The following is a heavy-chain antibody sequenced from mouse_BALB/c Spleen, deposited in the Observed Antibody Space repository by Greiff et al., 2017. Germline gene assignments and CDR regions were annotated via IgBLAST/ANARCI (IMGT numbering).Heavy chain of an antibody. CDR2: INPSNGRT. D-gene: IGHD1-1*01. Sequence: QVQLQQPGAELVKPGASVKLSCKASGYTFTSYRMHWVKQRPGQGLEWIGEINPSNGRTNYNEKFKSKATLTVDKSSSTAYMQLSSLTSEDSAVYYCARGGIYYGSSRFDYWGQGTTLTVSS. J-gene: IGHJ2*01. CDR1: GYTFTSYR. V-gene: IGHV1S81*02. CDR3: ARGGIYYGSSRFDY.